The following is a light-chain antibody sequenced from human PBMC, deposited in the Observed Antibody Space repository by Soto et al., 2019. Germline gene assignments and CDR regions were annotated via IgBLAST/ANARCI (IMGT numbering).Light chain of an antibody. J-gene: IGLJ1*01. CDR1: SSNIGAGSD. V-gene: IGLV1-40*01. Sequence: QSVLTQPPSVSGAPGQRVTISCTGSSSNIGAGSDVHWYQQLPGTVPKLLIFANINRPSCVPDRFSASKSGTSASLAITGLPADDEADYYCQSYDYSLSGYVFGTGTKLTVL. CDR3: QSYDYSLSGYV. CDR2: ANI.